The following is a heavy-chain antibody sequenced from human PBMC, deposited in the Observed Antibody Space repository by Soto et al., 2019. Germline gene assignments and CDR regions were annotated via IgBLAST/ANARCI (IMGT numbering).Heavy chain of an antibody. CDR3: ARVSWNYQRGSSRDY. CDR2: IYYSGTT. D-gene: IGHD1-7*01. J-gene: IGHJ4*02. V-gene: IGHV4-31*02. Sequence: PSETLSLTXTVSGGSITSGGYYWSWTRQHPGKGLEWIGYIYYSGTTYYNPSLKSRVSISEDTSKNQFFLKLSSVTAADTAVYYCARVSWNYQRGSSRDYWGQGTLVTVSS. CDR1: GGSITSGGYY.